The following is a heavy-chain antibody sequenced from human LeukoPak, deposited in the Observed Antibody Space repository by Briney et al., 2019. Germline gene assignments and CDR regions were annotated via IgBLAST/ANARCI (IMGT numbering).Heavy chain of an antibody. J-gene: IGHJ3*02. Sequence: GDSLKISCKGSGYSFASFWIGWVRQMPGKGLEWMGIIYPGDSDTRYSPSFQGQVTISADKSISTAYLQWSSLKASDTAMYYCARGQAAGTDAFDIWGQGTMVTVSS. V-gene: IGHV5-51*01. CDR1: GYSFASFW. D-gene: IGHD6-13*01. CDR3: ARGQAAGTDAFDI. CDR2: IYPGDSDT.